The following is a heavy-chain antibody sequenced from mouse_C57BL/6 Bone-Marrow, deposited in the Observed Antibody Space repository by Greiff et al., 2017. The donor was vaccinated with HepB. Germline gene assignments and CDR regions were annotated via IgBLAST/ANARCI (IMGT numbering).Heavy chain of an antibody. D-gene: IGHD2-1*01. V-gene: IGHV5-15*01. CDR2: ISNLAYSI. J-gene: IGHJ2*01. Sequence: EVMLVESGGGLVQPGGSLKLSCAASGFTFSDYGMAWVRQAPRKGPEWVAFISNLAYSIYYADTVTGRFTISRENAKNTLYLEMSSLRSEDTARYYCARRGDGNYFYFDYWGQGTTLTVSS. CDR3: ARRGDGNYFYFDY. CDR1: GFTFSDYG.